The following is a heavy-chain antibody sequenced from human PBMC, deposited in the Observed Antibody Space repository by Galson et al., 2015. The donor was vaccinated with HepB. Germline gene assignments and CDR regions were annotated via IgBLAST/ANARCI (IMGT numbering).Heavy chain of an antibody. D-gene: IGHD3-9*01. Sequence: PALVKPTQTLTLTCTFSGFSLSTSGVGVGWIRQPPGKALEWLALIYWDDDKRYSPSLKSRLTITKDTSKNQVVLTMTNMDPVDTATYYCAPVYYDILTGYYKRWFDPLGQGTLVTVSS. CDR3: APVYYDILTGYYKRWFDP. CDR1: GFSLSTSGVG. J-gene: IGHJ5*02. CDR2: IYWDDDK. V-gene: IGHV2-5*02.